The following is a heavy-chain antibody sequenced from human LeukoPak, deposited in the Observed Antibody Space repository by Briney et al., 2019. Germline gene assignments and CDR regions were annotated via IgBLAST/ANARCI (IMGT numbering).Heavy chain of an antibody. CDR3: ARWCSSSSCCRGFDY. V-gene: IGHV3-48*01. CDR1: GFTFSSYS. J-gene: IGHJ4*02. D-gene: IGHD2-2*01. CDR2: IISGSSTL. Sequence: RGSLRLSCAASGFTFSSYSMNWVRPAAGKGLGWVSYIISGSSTLYYADSVKGPFNLPRDHAKHSLYLQMNSLRAEDTAVYYCARWCSSSSCCRGFDYWGQGTLVTVSS.